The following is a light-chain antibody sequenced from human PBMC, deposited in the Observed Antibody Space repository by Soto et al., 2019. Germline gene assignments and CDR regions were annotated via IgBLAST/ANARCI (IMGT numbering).Light chain of an antibody. J-gene: IGKJ4*01. CDR3: QQLNDYPRS. Sequence: DLQLTQSPSFLSASVGDRVTITCRASQGLNNFLAWYQHKPGKAPKLLIYAASTLQSGVPSRFSGSGSGTDFTLTISSLHPEDFATYYCQQLNDYPRSFGGGTKVELK. CDR1: QGLNNF. V-gene: IGKV1-9*01. CDR2: AAS.